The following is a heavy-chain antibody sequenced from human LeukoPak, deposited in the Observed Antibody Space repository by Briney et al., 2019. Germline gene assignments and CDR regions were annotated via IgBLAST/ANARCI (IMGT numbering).Heavy chain of an antibody. V-gene: IGHV3-74*01. J-gene: IGHJ4*02. Sequence: GGSLRLSCAASGFTFSSYWMHWVRQAPGKGLVWVSRINSDGSSTSYADSVKGRFTISRDNAKNTLYLQMNSLRAEDTAVYYCASPRGYSYGYWSYWGQGTLVTVSS. CDR3: ASPRGYSYGYWSY. CDR1: GFTFSSYW. D-gene: IGHD5-18*01. CDR2: INSDGSST.